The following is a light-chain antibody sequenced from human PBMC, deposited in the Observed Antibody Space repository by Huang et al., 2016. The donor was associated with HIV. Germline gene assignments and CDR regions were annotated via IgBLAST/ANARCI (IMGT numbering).Light chain of an antibody. V-gene: IGKV1-33*01. J-gene: IGKJ1*01. CDR2: DAS. CDR3: QHYDNLRT. CDR1: QDISNY. Sequence: DIQMTQSPSSLSASVADRVTITCQASQDISNYLNWYQQKPGKAPKLLIYDASNFETGVSSRFSGSGSGTDFTFTISSLQPEDIATYYCQHYDNLRTFGQGTKVEIK.